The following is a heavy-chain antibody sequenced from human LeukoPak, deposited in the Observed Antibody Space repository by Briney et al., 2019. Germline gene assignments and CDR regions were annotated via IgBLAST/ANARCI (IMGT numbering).Heavy chain of an antibody. D-gene: IGHD3-10*01. V-gene: IGHV3-23*01. CDR3: AKGGGSGSYYFDY. CDR2: ISGSGGST. Sequence: QPGGSLRLSCAASGFTFSSYAMSWVRQAPGKGLEWVSAISGSGGSTYYADSVKGRFTISRDNSKNTLYLQMNSLRAEDTTVYYCAKGGGSGSYYFDYWGQGTLVTVSS. J-gene: IGHJ4*02. CDR1: GFTFSSYA.